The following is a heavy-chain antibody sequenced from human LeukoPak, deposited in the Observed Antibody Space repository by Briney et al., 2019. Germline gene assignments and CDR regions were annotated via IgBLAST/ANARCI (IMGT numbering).Heavy chain of an antibody. V-gene: IGHV3-23*01. Sequence: PGGSLRLSCAGSGFTFSSYGMSWVRQAPGKGVKWVSTISGTGDITYYADSVKGRFTISRDNSKNTLSLQMNSLRAEDTAVYYCAKDEYCGGDSCYSLPNNWFDPWGQGTLVTVSS. J-gene: IGHJ5*02. D-gene: IGHD2-15*01. CDR2: ISGTGDIT. CDR3: AKDEYCGGDSCYSLPNNWFDP. CDR1: GFTFSSYG.